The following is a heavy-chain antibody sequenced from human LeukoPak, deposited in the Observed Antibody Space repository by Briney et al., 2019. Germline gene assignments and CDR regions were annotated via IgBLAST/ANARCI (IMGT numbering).Heavy chain of an antibody. J-gene: IGHJ4*02. CDR2: ISYDGSDK. CDR1: GFTFSSYG. D-gene: IGHD3-22*01. Sequence: PGGSLRLSCAASGFTFSSYGIHWVRQAPGKGLEWVSAISYDGSDKYYADSVKGRFTISRDNSKNTLYLQMNSLRAEDTAVYYCAKGRHSSGYYPEFDYWGQGTLVTVSS. V-gene: IGHV3-30*18. CDR3: AKGRHSSGYYPEFDY.